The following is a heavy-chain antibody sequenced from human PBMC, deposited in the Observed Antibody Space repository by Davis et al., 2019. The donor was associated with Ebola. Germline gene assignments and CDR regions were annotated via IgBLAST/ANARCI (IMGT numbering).Heavy chain of an antibody. CDR3: ARAWRVGATTLWFDP. D-gene: IGHD1-26*01. J-gene: IGHJ5*02. V-gene: IGHV4-39*01. CDR1: GGSISSSSYY. Sequence: PSETLSLTCTVSGGSISSSSYYWGWIRQPPGKGLEWIGSIYYSGSTYSNPSLKSRVTISVDTSKNQFSLKLSSVTAADTAVYYCARAWRVGATTLWFDPWGQGTLVTASS. CDR2: IYYSGST.